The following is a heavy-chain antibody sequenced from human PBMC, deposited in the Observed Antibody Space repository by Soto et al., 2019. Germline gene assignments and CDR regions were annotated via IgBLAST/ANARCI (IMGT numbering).Heavy chain of an antibody. CDR1: GYTFTIYD. CDR2: MNPNSGNT. J-gene: IGHJ6*02. CDR3: AAAGRGYYYYYGMDV. Sequence: ASVKVSCKASGYTFTIYDINCVLQSTLQGLEWMGWMNPNSGNTGYAQKFQGRVTMTRNTSISTAYMELSSLRSEDTAVYYCAAAGRGYYYYYGMDVWGQGTTVTVSS. D-gene: IGHD3-10*01. V-gene: IGHV1-8*01.